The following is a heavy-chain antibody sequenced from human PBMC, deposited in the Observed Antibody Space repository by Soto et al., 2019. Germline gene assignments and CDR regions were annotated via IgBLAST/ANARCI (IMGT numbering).Heavy chain of an antibody. V-gene: IGHV4-39*01. CDR2: IYYSGST. CDR1: GGSISSSSYY. J-gene: IGHJ5*02. D-gene: IGHD2-8*01. CDR3: ARPLGVQYNWLDP. Sequence: SETLSLTCTVSGGSISSSSYYWGWIRQPPGKGLEWIGSIYYSGSTYYNPSLKSRVTISVDTSKNQVSLKLSSVTAADTAVYYCARPLGVQYNWLDPWGQGTLVTVSS.